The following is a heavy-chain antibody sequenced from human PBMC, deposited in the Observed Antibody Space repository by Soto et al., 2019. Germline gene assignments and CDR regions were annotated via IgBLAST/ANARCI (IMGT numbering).Heavy chain of an antibody. V-gene: IGHV1-18*01. Sequence: QVHLVQSGAEVKKPGASVKVSCKASGYTFTSYGITWVRQAPGQGLEWMGWISAHNGNTDYAQTLQGRVIVTRDTSTSAAYMELRSLRADDTAVSYCARGRYGDYWGQGALVTVSS. CDR2: ISAHNGNT. D-gene: IGHD1-1*01. CDR1: GYTFTSYG. J-gene: IGHJ4*02. CDR3: ARGRYGDY.